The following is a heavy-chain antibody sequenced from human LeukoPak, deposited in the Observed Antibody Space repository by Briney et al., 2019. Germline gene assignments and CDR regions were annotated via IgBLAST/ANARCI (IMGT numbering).Heavy chain of an antibody. CDR2: IAHDGSRA. CDR3: TRYNNDHFDY. Sequence: GRSLRLSCAGSGFTFGGYGMHWFRQTPGKGLEWVAVIAHDGSRAFYADSVKGRFTISRDNSKNTMSVQMDDLRAEDTAVYYCTRYNNDHFDYWGQGTPVTVSS. CDR1: GFTFGGYG. V-gene: IGHV3-33*01. J-gene: IGHJ4*02. D-gene: IGHD1-14*01.